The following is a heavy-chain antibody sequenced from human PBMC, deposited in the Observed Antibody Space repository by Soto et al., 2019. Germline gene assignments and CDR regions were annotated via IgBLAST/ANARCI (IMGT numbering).Heavy chain of an antibody. Sequence: SQILSLSCAISGDSVSSTSAAWSWIRQSPSRGLEWLGRTYYRSKWYSDYAVSVKSRITINPDTSKNQFSLQLNSVTPEDTAVYYCARGSYYSGWVWGQGTLVTV. CDR1: GDSVSSTSAA. CDR2: TYYRSKWYS. CDR3: ARGSYYSGWV. V-gene: IGHV6-1*01. J-gene: IGHJ4*02. D-gene: IGHD6-19*01.